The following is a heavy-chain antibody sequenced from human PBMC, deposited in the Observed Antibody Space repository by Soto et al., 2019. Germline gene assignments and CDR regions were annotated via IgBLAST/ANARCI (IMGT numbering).Heavy chain of an antibody. J-gene: IGHJ3*02. CDR2: MSHSGGT. Sequence: QVQLQQWGAGLLKPSETLSLTCAVNGGSVNSGNYYWSWIRQPPGKGLEWIGEMSHSGGTHFTPSRKSRVTISVDTSKNQFSLKMSSVTAADTALYYCARVERGTATTVVDAFDIWGPGTMVTVSS. CDR1: GGSVNSGNYY. D-gene: IGHD1-1*01. V-gene: IGHV4-34*01. CDR3: ARVERGTATTVVDAFDI.